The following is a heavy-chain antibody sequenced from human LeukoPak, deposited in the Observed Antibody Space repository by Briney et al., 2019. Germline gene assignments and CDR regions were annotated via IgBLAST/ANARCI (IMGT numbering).Heavy chain of an antibody. CDR3: ARGDCSSTSCYFDY. D-gene: IGHD2-2*01. CDR2: IYYSGST. V-gene: IGHV4-30-4*08. Sequence: SQTLSLTCTVSGGSISSGDYYWSWIRQPPGKGLEWIGYIYYSGSTYYNPSLKSRVTISVDTSKNQFSLKLSSVTAADTAVYYCARGDCSSTSCYFDYWGQGTLVTVSS. CDR1: GGSISSGDYY. J-gene: IGHJ4*02.